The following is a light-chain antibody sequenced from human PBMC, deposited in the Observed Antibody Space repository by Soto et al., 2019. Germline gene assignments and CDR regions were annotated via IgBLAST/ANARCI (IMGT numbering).Light chain of an antibody. CDR1: QTVSSD. J-gene: IGKJ5*01. V-gene: IGKV3-11*01. CDR2: DAS. CDR3: QQRSSWPPIT. Sequence: EIVLKQSPATLSLSPWERATLSCMASQTVSSDLAWYQHRPGQAPRLLIYDASDRATGIPARFSGSGSGTDFSLTISDLEPEDFAVYYCQQRSSWPPITFGQGTRLEIK.